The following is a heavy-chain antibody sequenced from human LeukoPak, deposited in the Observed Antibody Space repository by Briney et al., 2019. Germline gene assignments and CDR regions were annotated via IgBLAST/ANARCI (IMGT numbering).Heavy chain of an antibody. J-gene: IGHJ4*02. CDR3: VRIVGHTTTDF. V-gene: IGHV3-30-3*01. CDR2: VSFDGRNK. D-gene: IGHD1-26*01. Sequence: GGSLRLSCEASGFSLSSYHWVRQAPGKGLEWVSFVSFDGRNKNYAGSVRGRFTISRDNSKNTLYLQMNSVTYEDTAVYFCVRIVGHTTTDFWGQGTIVTVSS. CDR1: GFSLSSY.